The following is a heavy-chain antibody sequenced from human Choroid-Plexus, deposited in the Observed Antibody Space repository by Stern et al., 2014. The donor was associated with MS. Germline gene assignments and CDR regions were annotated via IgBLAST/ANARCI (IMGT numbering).Heavy chain of an antibody. V-gene: IGHV3-30*18. J-gene: IGHJ4*02. CDR1: GFTFSNFG. CDR3: AKDRQWSTYFFDY. CDR2: ISYDGRDK. Sequence: VQLVESGGGVAQPGRPLILSCAASGFTFSNFGMHWVRQAPGKGLEWVALISYDGRDKNYADSVKGRVTIFRDNSKNTLYMHMNSLRAEDTAVYYCAKDRQWSTYFFDYWGQGSLVTVSS. D-gene: IGHD2-15*01.